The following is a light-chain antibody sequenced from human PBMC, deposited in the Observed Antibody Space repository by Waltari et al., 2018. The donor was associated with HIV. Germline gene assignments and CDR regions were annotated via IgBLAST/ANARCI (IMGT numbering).Light chain of an antibody. CDR1: NSNIGAPSD. V-gene: IGLV1-40*01. CDR2: GAS. J-gene: IGLJ3*02. Sequence: SVLTQPTSVSGAPGQGVTITCPGNNSNIGAPSDVHWYRQSPGTAPKLVIYGASIRPSGVPDRFSGSRSGASVSLDITGLRAEDEGDYYCQSYDIRLSGLWVFGGGTKLTVL. CDR3: QSYDIRLSGLWV.